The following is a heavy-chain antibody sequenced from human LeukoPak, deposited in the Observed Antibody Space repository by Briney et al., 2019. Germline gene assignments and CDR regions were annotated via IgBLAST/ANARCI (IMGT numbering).Heavy chain of an antibody. Sequence: SETLSLTCAVYGGSFSGYYWSWIRQPPGKGLEWIGYIYYSGSTYYNPSLKSRVTISVDTSKNRFSLKLSSVTAADTAVYYCARDTGGYSYGYYWGQGTLVTVSS. J-gene: IGHJ4*02. CDR2: IYYSGST. CDR3: ARDTGGYSYGYY. D-gene: IGHD5-18*01. CDR1: GGSFSGYY. V-gene: IGHV4-30-4*08.